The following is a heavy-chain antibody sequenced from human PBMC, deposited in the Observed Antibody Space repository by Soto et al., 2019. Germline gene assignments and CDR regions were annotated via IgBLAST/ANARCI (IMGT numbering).Heavy chain of an antibody. D-gene: IGHD3-10*01. CDR1: GGSISSSNW. J-gene: IGHJ4*02. V-gene: IGHV4-4*02. Sequence: QVQLQESGPGLVKPSGTLSLTCAVSGGSISSSNWWSWVRQPPGNGLEWIGEIYHSGNTNYNPSLKSLVTMAVDKSRNQFSLKLSSVTAADTAVYYCARRWGEGRVDYWGQGTLVTVSS. CDR3: ARRWGEGRVDY. CDR2: IYHSGNT.